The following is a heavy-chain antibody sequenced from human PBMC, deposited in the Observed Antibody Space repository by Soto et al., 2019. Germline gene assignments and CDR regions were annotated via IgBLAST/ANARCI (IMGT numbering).Heavy chain of an antibody. J-gene: IGHJ6*02. CDR3: ARRRSGHHYADYYGMDV. V-gene: IGHV4-39*01. CDR1: GGSISSSSYY. Sequence: QLQLQESGPGLVKPSETLSLTCTVSGGSISSSSYYWGWIRQPPGKGLEWIGSIYYSGSTYYNPSLKSRVTISVDTSKNQFSLKLSSVTAADTAVYYCARRRSGHHYADYYGMDVWGQGTTVTVSS. D-gene: IGHD5-12*01. CDR2: IYYSGST.